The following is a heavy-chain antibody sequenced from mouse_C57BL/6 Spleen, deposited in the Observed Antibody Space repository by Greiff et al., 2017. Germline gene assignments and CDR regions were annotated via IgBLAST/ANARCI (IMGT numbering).Heavy chain of an antibody. J-gene: IGHJ4*01. CDR2: ISSGGDYI. D-gene: IGHD2-1*01. V-gene: IGHV5-9-1*02. CDR3: TRLLRANYYAMDY. Sequence: EVKLVESGEGLVKPGGSLKLSCAASGFTFSSYAMSWVRQTPEKRLEWVAYISSGGDYIYYADTVKGRFTISRDNARNTLYLQMSSLKSEDTAMYYCTRLLRANYYAMDYWGQGTSVTVSS. CDR1: GFTFSSYA.